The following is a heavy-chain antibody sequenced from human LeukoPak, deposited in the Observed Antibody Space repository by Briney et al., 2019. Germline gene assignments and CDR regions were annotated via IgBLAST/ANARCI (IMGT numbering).Heavy chain of an antibody. D-gene: IGHD6-13*01. CDR2: ISWNSGSI. V-gene: IGHV3-9*01. Sequence: GRSLRLSCAASGFTFDDYAMHWVRQAPGKSLEWVSGISWNSGSIGYADSVKGRFTISRDNAKNSLYLQMNSLRAEDTAFYYCAKSYSSSWYGGIDYWGQGTLVTVSS. CDR1: GFTFDDYA. J-gene: IGHJ4*02. CDR3: AKSYSSSWYGGIDY.